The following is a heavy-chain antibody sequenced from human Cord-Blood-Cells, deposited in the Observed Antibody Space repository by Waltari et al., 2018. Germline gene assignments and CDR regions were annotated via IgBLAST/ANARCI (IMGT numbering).Heavy chain of an antibody. D-gene: IGHD1-26*01. J-gene: IGHJ4*02. CDR3: ARREGLKGATDY. CDR1: GGSISSSSYY. CDR2: IYYSGST. Sequence: QLQLQESGPGLVKPSETLSLTCTVSGGSISSSSYYWGWTGQPPGKGLEWIGSIYYSGSTYYNPSLKSRVTISVDTSKNQFSLKLSSVTAADTAVYYCARREGLKGATDYWGQGTLVTVSS. V-gene: IGHV4-39*01.